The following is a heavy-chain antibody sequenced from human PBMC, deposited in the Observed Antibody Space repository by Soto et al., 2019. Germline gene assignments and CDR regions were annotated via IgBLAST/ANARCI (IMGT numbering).Heavy chain of an antibody. D-gene: IGHD3-9*01. CDR2: ISGTSEYI. V-gene: IGHV3-21*01. CDR1: GFPFSSYS. CDR3: ARSFDSVGDS. Sequence: GGSLRLSCAASGFPFSSYSMTWVRQRPGKGLEWVSSISGTSEYIYYADSLKGRFTISRDNARNSVYLQIHSLRTDDTAVYYCARSFDSVGDSWGQGTLVTVST. J-gene: IGHJ4*02.